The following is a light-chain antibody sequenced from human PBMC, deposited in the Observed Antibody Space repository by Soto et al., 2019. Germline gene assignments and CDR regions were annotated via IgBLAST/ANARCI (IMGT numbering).Light chain of an antibody. CDR2: GAS. J-gene: IGKJ4*01. CDR1: QSVSSSY. CDR3: QQYGSSPPLT. V-gene: IGKV3-20*01. Sequence: LTQSPGTLSLSPGERATLSCRASQSVSSSYLAWYQQKPGQAPRLLIYGASSRATGIPDRFSGSGSGTDFTLTISRLEPEDFAVYYCQQYGSSPPLTFGGGTKVEIK.